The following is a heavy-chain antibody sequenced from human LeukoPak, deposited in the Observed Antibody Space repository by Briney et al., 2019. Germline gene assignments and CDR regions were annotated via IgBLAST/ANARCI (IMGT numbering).Heavy chain of an antibody. Sequence: GGSLRLSCAASGFTFSSYAMSWVRQAPGKGLEWVSAISGSGGSTYYADSVRGRFTISRDNSKNTLYLQMNSLRAEDTAVYYCAKDSSGWRNYYYGMDVWGQGTTVTVSS. J-gene: IGHJ6*02. D-gene: IGHD6-19*01. CDR2: ISGSGGST. CDR3: AKDSSGWRNYYYGMDV. CDR1: GFTFSSYA. V-gene: IGHV3-23*01.